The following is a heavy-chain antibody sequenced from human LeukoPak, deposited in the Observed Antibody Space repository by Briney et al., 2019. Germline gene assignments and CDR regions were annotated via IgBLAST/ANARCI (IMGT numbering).Heavy chain of an antibody. D-gene: IGHD1-26*01. J-gene: IGHJ4*02. CDR1: GYSISSGYY. V-gene: IGHV4-38-2*02. CDR2: IYHSGST. CDR3: ARVLVGATTDYYFDY. Sequence: PSETLSLTCTVSGYSISSGYYWGWIRQPPGKGLEWIGSIYHSGSTYYNPSLKSRVTISVDTSKNQFSLKLSSVTAADTAVYYCARVLVGATTDYYFDYWGQGTLVTVSS.